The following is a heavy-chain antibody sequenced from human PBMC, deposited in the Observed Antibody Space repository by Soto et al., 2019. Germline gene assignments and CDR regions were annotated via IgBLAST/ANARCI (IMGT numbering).Heavy chain of an antibody. Sequence: QVQLQESGPGLVKPSETLSLTCTVSGGSISVYYWSWIRQPPGKGLEWIGYIYYSGSTNYNPSLKSRVTISVDTSKNQFSLKLSSVTAADTAVYYCARGGWRRIDYWGQGTLVTVSS. V-gene: IGHV4-59*08. CDR1: GGSISVYY. D-gene: IGHD3-3*01. CDR3: ARGGWRRIDY. CDR2: IYYSGST. J-gene: IGHJ4*02.